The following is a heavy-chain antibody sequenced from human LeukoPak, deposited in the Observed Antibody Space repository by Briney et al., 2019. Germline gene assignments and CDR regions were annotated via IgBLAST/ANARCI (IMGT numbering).Heavy chain of an antibody. Sequence: GGSLRLSCAASGFTFSSYAMSWVRQAPGKGLEWVSAISGSGGSTYYADSVKGRFTISRDNSKSTLYLQMNSLRAEDTAVYYCAKDLTYYYDSSGHDYWGQGTLVTVSS. CDR2: ISGSGGST. CDR1: GFTFSSYA. D-gene: IGHD3-22*01. V-gene: IGHV3-23*01. J-gene: IGHJ4*02. CDR3: AKDLTYYYDSSGHDY.